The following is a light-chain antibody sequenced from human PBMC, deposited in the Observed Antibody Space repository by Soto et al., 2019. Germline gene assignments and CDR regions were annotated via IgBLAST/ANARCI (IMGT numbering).Light chain of an antibody. Sequence: EIVLTQSPGTLSLSPGERATLSCRASQSVSSSYLAWYQQKPGQAPRLLIYGASSRATGIPDRFSGSGSGTNFTLTISRLETEEFAVHYCQQYGSSPQTFGQGTKLEIK. CDR2: GAS. CDR3: QQYGSSPQT. CDR1: QSVSSSY. V-gene: IGKV3-20*01. J-gene: IGKJ2*01.